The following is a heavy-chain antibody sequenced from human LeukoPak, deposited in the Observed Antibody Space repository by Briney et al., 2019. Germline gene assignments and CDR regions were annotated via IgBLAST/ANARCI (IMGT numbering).Heavy chain of an antibody. D-gene: IGHD3-10*01. CDR2: ISLSSTYT. CDR1: GFTFSSYS. V-gene: IGHV3-21*05. Sequence: GGSLRLSCAASGFTFSSYSMNWVRQAPGKGLEWVPYISLSSTYTNYADSVKGRLTISRDNAKNLLYLQMNSLRAEDTAVYYCARDGWFGELDKDHFDYWGQGTLVTVSS. CDR3: ARDGWFGELDKDHFDY. J-gene: IGHJ4*02.